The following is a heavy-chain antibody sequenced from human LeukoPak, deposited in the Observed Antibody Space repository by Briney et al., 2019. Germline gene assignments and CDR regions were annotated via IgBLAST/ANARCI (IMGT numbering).Heavy chain of an antibody. CDR2: IYYSGST. CDR1: GGSISSSSYY. CDR3: ARVVRELRSLYYFDY. Sequence: SETLSLTCTVSGGSISSSSYYWGWIRQPPGKGLEWIGSIYYSGSTYYNPSLKSRVTISVDTSKNQFSLKLSSVTAADTAVYYCARVVRELRSLYYFDYWGQGTLVTVSS. V-gene: IGHV4-39*07. D-gene: IGHD3-10*01. J-gene: IGHJ4*02.